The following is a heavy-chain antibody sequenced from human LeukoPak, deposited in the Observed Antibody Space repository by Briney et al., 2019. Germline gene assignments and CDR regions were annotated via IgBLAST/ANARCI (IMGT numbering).Heavy chain of an antibody. CDR2: IWYDGSNK. V-gene: IGHV3-33*01. CDR3: ARGDFGRYAFDF. D-gene: IGHD2/OR15-2a*01. Sequence: PGGSLRLSCAASGFTFSSYGMHWVRQAPGKGLEWVAVIWYDGSNKYYADSLKGRFTISRDNAKNSLSLQMDSLRAEDTAVYYCARGDFGRYAFDFWGQGTMVTVSS. J-gene: IGHJ3*01. CDR1: GFTFSSYG.